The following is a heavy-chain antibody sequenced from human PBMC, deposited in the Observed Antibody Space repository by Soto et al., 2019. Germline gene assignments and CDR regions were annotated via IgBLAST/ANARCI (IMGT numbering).Heavy chain of an antibody. D-gene: IGHD2-15*01. Sequence: QVQLVQSGAEVKKPGASVKVSCKASGYTFTGYYMHWVRQAPGQGLEWMGWINPNSGGTNYAQKFQGRVTMTRDTSISTAYMELSRLRSDDTAVYYCASAGYCSGGSCPWVYPDYWGQGTLVTVSS. CDR3: ASAGYCSGGSCPWVYPDY. V-gene: IGHV1-2*02. CDR1: GYTFTGYY. J-gene: IGHJ4*02. CDR2: INPNSGGT.